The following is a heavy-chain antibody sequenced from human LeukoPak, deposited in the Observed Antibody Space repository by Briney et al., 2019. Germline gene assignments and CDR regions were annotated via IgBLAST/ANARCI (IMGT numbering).Heavy chain of an antibody. CDR1: GGSFSGYY. V-gene: IGHV4-34*01. CDR3: ARGEGGYYFDY. D-gene: IGHD1-26*01. Sequence: SETLSLTCAVYGGSFSGYYWSWIRQPPGKGLEWIGEINHSGSTNYNPSLKSRVTISVDTSKNQFSLKLSSVTAADTAVYYCARGEGGYYFDYWGQGTLVTVSS. J-gene: IGHJ4*02. CDR2: INHSGST.